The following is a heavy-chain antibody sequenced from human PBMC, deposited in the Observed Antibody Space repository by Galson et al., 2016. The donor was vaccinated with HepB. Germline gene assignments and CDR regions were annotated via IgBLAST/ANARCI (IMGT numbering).Heavy chain of an antibody. CDR2: IYPSDSDT. J-gene: IGHJ4*02. CDR1: GYSFASYW. CDR3: ARIACSGGTCYLNN. V-gene: IGHV5-51*01. D-gene: IGHD2-15*01. Sequence: QSGAEVKKPGESLKISCEGSGYSFASYWIGWVRQMPGKGLEWMGIIYPSDSDTRYSPSFQAQVTISADKSISTAYLQWSSLKAADTAMYYCARIACSGGTCYLNNWGQGTLVTVSS.